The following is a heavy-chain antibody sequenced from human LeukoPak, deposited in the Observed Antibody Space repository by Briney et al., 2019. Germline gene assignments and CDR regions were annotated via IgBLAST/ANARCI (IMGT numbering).Heavy chain of an antibody. V-gene: IGHV3-30*02. CDR3: AGGSGSPTGSAFDI. D-gene: IGHD1-26*01. CDR2: IRYDGSNK. CDR1: GFTFSSYG. Sequence: GGSLRLSCAASGFTFSSYGMHWVRQAPGKGLEWVAFIRYDGSNKYYADSVKGRFTISRDNSKNTLYLQMNSLRAEDTAVYYCAGGSGSPTGSAFDIWGQGTMVTVSS. J-gene: IGHJ3*02.